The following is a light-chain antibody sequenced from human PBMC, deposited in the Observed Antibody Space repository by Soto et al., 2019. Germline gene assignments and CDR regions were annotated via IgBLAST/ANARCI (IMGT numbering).Light chain of an antibody. J-gene: IGKJ2*01. CDR2: GAS. Sequence: EIVMTQSPATLSVSPGERATLSCRASQSVSSNLAWYQQKPGQAPRLLIYGASTRATGIPARFSGSGSGTEFTLTISSLQSEDLAVYYCHQYNKWPPYTFGQGTKLEIK. V-gene: IGKV3-15*01. CDR1: QSVSSN. CDR3: HQYNKWPPYT.